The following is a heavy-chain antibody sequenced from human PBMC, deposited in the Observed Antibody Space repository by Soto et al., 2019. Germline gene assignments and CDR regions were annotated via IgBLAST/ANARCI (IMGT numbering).Heavy chain of an antibody. J-gene: IGHJ6*02. CDR2: ISYDGSNK. V-gene: IGHV3-30*04. Sequence: GGSLRLSCAASGFTFSSYAMHWVRQAPGKGLEWVAVISYDGSNKYYADSVKGRFTISRDNSKNTLYLQMNSLRAEDTAVYYCARDLENLSARDYYYGMDVWGQGTTVTVSS. D-gene: IGHD1-26*01. CDR1: GFTFSSYA. CDR3: ARDLENLSARDYYYGMDV.